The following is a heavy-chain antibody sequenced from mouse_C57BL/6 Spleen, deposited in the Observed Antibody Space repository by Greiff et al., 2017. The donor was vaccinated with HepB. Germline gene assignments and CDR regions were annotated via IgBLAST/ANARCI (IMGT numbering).Heavy chain of an antibody. CDR1: GYTFTSYW. D-gene: IGHD1-1*01. V-gene: IGHV1-64*01. J-gene: IGHJ2*01. CDR3: AREVYYGRGFDY. CDR2: IHPNSGST. Sequence: VQLQQPGAELVKPGASVKLSCKASGYTFTSYWMHWVKQRPGQGLEWIGMIHPNSGSTNYNEKFKSKATLTVDKSSSTAYMQRSSLTSEDSAVYYCAREVYYGRGFDYWGQGTTLTVSS.